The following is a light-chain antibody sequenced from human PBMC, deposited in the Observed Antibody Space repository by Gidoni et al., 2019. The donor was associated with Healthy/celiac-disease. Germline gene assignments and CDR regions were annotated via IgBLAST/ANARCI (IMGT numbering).Light chain of an antibody. CDR3: QQLNSYPLT. Sequence: DIQLTQYPSFLSASVGDRVTITCRASQGISSYLAWYQQKPGKAPKLLIYAASTLQSWVPSRFSGSGSGTEFTLTISSLQPEDFATYYCQQLNSYPLTFGGGTKVEIK. CDR1: QGISSY. V-gene: IGKV1-9*01. J-gene: IGKJ4*01. CDR2: AAS.